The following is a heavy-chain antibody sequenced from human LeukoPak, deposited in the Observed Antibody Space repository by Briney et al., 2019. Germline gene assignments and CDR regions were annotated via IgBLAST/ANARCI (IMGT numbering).Heavy chain of an antibody. CDR3: ARDASSGWRYYFDY. CDR2: LYSGGNT. CDR1: GFTVSSNY. Sequence: GGSLRLSCAASGFTVSSNYMSWVRQAPGKGLEWVSVLYSGGNTYYADSVKGRFIISRDNSRNTVYLQMNSLRAEDTAVYYCARDASSGWRYYFDYWGQGTLVTVSS. J-gene: IGHJ4*02. D-gene: IGHD6-19*01. V-gene: IGHV3-66*01.